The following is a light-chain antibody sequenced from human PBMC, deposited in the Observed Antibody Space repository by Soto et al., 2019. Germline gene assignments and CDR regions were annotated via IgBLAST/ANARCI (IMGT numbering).Light chain of an antibody. Sequence: EIVMTQSPATLSVSPGERATLSCRASQSVSSILAWYQQKPGQPPRLLIYGASTRAAGIPARFSGSGSGTEFTLTISSLQSEDFAVYYCQQYDNSPRTFGQVTKVDIK. CDR2: GAS. J-gene: IGKJ1*01. CDR1: QSVSSI. CDR3: QQYDNSPRT. V-gene: IGKV3-15*01.